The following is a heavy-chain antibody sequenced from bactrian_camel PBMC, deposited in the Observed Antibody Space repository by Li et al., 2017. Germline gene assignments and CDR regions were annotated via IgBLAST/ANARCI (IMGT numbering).Heavy chain of an antibody. CDR1: GYNMEGKC. Sequence: HVQLVESGGETVQAGGSLRLSCVASGYNMEGKCMSWFRQDPGKEHEGAARIFDFTGVKYYSDSVQGRFTISRDNAKNTLYLQLNSLQTEDTAMYYCTRETAWVGYHETAEHWGLGTQVTVSNDEPQATVSSGQWTQVTVSS. CDR2: IFDFTGVK. V-gene: IGHV3S1*01. J-gene: IGHJ4*01. D-gene: IGHD5*01.